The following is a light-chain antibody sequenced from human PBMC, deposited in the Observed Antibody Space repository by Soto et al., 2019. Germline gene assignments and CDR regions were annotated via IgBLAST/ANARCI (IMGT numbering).Light chain of an antibody. CDR2: AAS. CDR3: QQSYNTPWT. V-gene: IGKV1-39*01. CDR1: QSVGRN. J-gene: IGKJ1*01. Sequence: DIPMTQSPSSLPASVGDRVTITCRASQSVGRNLNWYQQIPGKAPKVLIYAASNLQGGVPSRFSGSGSGTDFTLTISSLQAVDFATYYCQQSYNTPWTFGQGTKVEIK.